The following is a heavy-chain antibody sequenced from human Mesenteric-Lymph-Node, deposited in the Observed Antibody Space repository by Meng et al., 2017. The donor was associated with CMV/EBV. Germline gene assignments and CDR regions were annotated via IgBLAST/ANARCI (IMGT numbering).Heavy chain of an antibody. D-gene: IGHD3-3*01. Sequence: GGSLRLSCAVSGFIFSNYEMNWVRQAPGKGLEWVSYISTSGSVISYADSVKGRFTISRDNAKNSLDLQMNSLRAEDTAVYYCARDTITIFGVEYYYYGMDVWGQGTTVTVSS. V-gene: IGHV3-48*03. CDR1: GFIFSNYE. CDR2: ISTSGSVI. J-gene: IGHJ6*02. CDR3: ARDTITIFGVEYYYYGMDV.